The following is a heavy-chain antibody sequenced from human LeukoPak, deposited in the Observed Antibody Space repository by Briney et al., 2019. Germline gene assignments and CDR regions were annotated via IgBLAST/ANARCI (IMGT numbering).Heavy chain of an antibody. CDR2: ISYDGSNK. CDR1: GFTFSSYA. V-gene: IGHV3-30-3*01. Sequence: GGSLRLSCAASGFTFSSYAMHWVRQAPGKGLEWVAVISYDGSNKYYADSVKGRFTIFRDNSKNTLYLQMNTLRAEDTAAYYCARGGRTPFDYWGQGTLVTVSS. J-gene: IGHJ4*02. CDR3: ARGGRTPFDY. D-gene: IGHD3-16*01.